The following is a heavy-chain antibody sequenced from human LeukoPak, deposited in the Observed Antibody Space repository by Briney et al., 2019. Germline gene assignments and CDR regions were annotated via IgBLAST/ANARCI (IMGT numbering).Heavy chain of an antibody. CDR1: GYTFTGYY. Sequence: ASVKVSCKASGYTFTGYYMHWVRQAPGQGLEWMGWINPNSGGTNYAQKFQGRVTMTSDTSISTTYMELSRVRSDDTAVYFCARGVWKEWLFLRNWGQRTLVTVSS. V-gene: IGHV1-2*02. CDR3: ARGVWKEWLFLRN. D-gene: IGHD3-22*01. CDR2: INPNSGGT. J-gene: IGHJ4*02.